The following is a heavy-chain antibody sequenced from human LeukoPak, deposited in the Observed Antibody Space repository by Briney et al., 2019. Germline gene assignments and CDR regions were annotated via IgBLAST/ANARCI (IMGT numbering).Heavy chain of an antibody. CDR3: ARRAIVGAKSFDY. CDR1: GYTFTSYA. J-gene: IGHJ4*02. CDR2: INAGNGNT. Sequence: ASVKVSCKASGYTFTSYAMHWVRQAPGQRLEWMGWINAGNGNTKYSQKFQGRVTITRDTSASTAYMELSSLRSEDTAVYYCARRAIVGAKSFDYWGQGTLVTVSS. D-gene: IGHD1-26*01. V-gene: IGHV1-3*01.